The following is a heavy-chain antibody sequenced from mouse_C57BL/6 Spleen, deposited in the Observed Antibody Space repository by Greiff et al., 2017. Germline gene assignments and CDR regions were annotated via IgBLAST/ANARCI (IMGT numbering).Heavy chain of an antibody. V-gene: IGHV5-12*01. J-gene: IGHJ4*01. Sequence: DVMLVESGGGLVQPGGSLKLSCAASGFTFSDYYMYWVRQTPEKRLEWVAYISNGGGSTYYPDTVKGRFTISRDNAKNTLYLQMSRLKSEDTAMYYCARPSYALDAMDYWCQGTSVTVSS. CDR3: ARPSYALDAMDY. CDR2: ISNGGGST. CDR1: GFTFSDYY. D-gene: IGHD1-1*01.